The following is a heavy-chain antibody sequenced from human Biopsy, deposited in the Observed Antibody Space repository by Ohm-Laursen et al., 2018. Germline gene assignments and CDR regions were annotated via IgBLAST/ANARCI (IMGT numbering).Heavy chain of an antibody. Sequence: SETLSLICTVSGGSISNNNYYWGWIRQPPGKGLEWIGSIFYRGSTHYKPSLKSRVNMSVDTSKNQFSLKLNSVTAADTAVYYCARDYDTSGYYYVSWGQGTLVTVSS. D-gene: IGHD3-22*01. CDR1: GGSISNNNYY. CDR3: ARDYDTSGYYYVS. V-gene: IGHV4-39*01. CDR2: IFYRGST. J-gene: IGHJ5*02.